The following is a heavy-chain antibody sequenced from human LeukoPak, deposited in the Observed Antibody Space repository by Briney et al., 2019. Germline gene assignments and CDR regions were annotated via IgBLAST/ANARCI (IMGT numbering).Heavy chain of an antibody. D-gene: IGHD6-19*01. J-gene: IGHJ4*02. Sequence: GGSLRLSCAASGFTFSSYAMSWVRQAPGKGLEWVSAISGSGGSTYYADSVKGRFTISRDNAKNSLYLQMNSLRAEDTAVYYCARDVRAVAGTGYWGQGTLVTVSS. CDR1: GFTFSSYA. V-gene: IGHV3-23*01. CDR3: ARDVRAVAGTGY. CDR2: ISGSGGST.